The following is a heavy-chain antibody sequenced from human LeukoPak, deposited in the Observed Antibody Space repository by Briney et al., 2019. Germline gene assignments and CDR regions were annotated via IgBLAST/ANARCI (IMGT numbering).Heavy chain of an antibody. J-gene: IGHJ6*03. D-gene: IGHD6-19*01. Sequence: GGSLRLSCAASGFTFSSYAMHWVRQAPGKGLEWVAVISYDGSNKYYADSVKGRFTISRDNSKNTLYLQMNSLRAEDAAVYYCARGYSSGWYHMDVWGKGTTVTVSS. CDR1: GFTFSSYA. V-gene: IGHV3-30*01. CDR2: ISYDGSNK. CDR3: ARGYSSGWYHMDV.